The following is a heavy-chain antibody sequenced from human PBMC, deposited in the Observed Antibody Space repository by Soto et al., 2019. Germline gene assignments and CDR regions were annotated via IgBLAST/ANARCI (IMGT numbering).Heavy chain of an antibody. CDR1: GYTLTELS. J-gene: IGHJ5*02. CDR3: ATWNILTGYYRGRWFDP. CDR2: FDPEDGET. D-gene: IGHD3-9*01. V-gene: IGHV1-24*01. Sequence: ASVKVSCKVSGYTLTELSMHWVRQAPGKGLEWMGGFDPEDGETIYAQKFQGRVTMTEDTSTDTAYMELSSLRSEDTAVYYCATWNILTGYYRGRWFDPWGQGTLVTVSS.